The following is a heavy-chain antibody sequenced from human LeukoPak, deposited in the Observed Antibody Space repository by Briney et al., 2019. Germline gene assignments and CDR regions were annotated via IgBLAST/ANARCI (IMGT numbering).Heavy chain of an antibody. CDR2: ISGSGGST. CDR3: AKLYSSGWYHDY. V-gene: IGHV3-23*01. Sequence: GGSLRLSCAASGFTFSSYGMSWVRQAPGKGLEWVSAISGSGGSTYYADSVKARFTISRDNSKNTLYLQMNSLRAEDTAVYYCAKLYSSGWYHDYWGQGTLVTVSS. D-gene: IGHD6-19*01. J-gene: IGHJ4*02. CDR1: GFTFSSYG.